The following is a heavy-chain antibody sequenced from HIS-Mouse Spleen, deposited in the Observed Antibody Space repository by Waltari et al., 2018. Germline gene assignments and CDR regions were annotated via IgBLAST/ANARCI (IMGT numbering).Heavy chain of an antibody. CDR3: ARVRTGDPSYWYFDL. CDR1: GGSFSGYY. D-gene: IGHD7-27*01. CDR2: INHSGST. J-gene: IGHJ2*01. Sequence: QVQLQQWGAGLLKPSESLSLTCAVDGGSFSGYYWSWIRQPPGKGLEWIGEINHSGSTNYTPSLKSRVTISVDTSKNQFSLKLSSVTAADTAVYYCARVRTGDPSYWYFDLWGRGTLVTVSS. V-gene: IGHV4-34*01.